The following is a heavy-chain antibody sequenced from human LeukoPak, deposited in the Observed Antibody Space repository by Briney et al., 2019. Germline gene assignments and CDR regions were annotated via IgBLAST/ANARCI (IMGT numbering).Heavy chain of an antibody. CDR1: GFSFSTYW. Sequence: GGSLRLSCAASGFSFSTYWMTWVRQAPGKGLEWVANIKPDGSQKYCVDSVKGRFTISRDNAKNSLYLQMNSLRAEDTVVYYCARDSGSFFVDFWGQGTLVTVSS. CDR2: IKPDGSQK. V-gene: IGHV3-7*01. D-gene: IGHD1-26*01. J-gene: IGHJ4*02. CDR3: ARDSGSFFVDF.